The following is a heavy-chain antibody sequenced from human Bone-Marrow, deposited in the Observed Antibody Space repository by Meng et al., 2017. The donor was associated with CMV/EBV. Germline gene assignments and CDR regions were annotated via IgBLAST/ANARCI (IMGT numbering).Heavy chain of an antibody. Sequence: SVKVSCKASGGTFSSYAISWVRQAPGQGLEWMGGIIPIFGTANYAQKFQGRVTITTDESTSTAYMELSSLRSEDTAVYYCARDVKGGDRAFYIWGQGTMVTVSS. J-gene: IGHJ3*02. CDR2: IIPIFGTA. D-gene: IGHD2-21*01. V-gene: IGHV1-69*05. CDR3: ARDVKGGDRAFYI. CDR1: GGTFSSYA.